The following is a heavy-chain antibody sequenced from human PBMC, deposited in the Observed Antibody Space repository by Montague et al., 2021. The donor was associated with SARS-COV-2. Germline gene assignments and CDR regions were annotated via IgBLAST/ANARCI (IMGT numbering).Heavy chain of an antibody. J-gene: IGHJ4*02. CDR2: INYSGDT. V-gene: IGHV4-34*01. CDR3: ASHPVFQQLYS. CDR1: SGSLSGYY. D-gene: IGHD6-13*01. Sequence: SETLSLTCAVYSGSLSGYYWSWIRQAPGKGLEWIGEINYSGDTYYNPSLTSRVTISMDTSESQFSLKMTSVTAADTAIYYCASHPVFQQLYSWGQGTLVSVSS.